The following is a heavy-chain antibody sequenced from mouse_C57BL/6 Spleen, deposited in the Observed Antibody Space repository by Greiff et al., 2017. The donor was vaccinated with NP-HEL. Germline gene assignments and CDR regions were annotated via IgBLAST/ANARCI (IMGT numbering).Heavy chain of an antibody. CDR1: GYAFSSSW. CDR2: IYPGDGDT. D-gene: IGHD1-2*01. J-gene: IGHJ3*01. CDR3: GGGLRLFAY. Sequence: QVQLKQSGPELVKPGASVKISCKASGYAFSSSWMNWVKQRPGKGLEWIGRIYPGDGDTNYNGKFKGKATLTADKSSSTAYMQLSSLTSEDSAVYFCGGGLRLFAYWGQGTLVTVSA. V-gene: IGHV1-82*01.